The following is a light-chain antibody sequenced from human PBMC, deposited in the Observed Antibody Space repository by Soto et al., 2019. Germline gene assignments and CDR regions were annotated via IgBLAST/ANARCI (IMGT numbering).Light chain of an antibody. J-gene: IGKJ1*01. V-gene: IGKV3-15*01. CDR1: QSVSDN. Sequence: EILMTQSPVTLSVSPGERVTLSCRASQSVSDNLAWYQQKPGQAPSLLIYGAFTRATGVPARFSGAGSGTEFTLIISSLQSEDFALYYCQQYNDWPLTFGQGTKVEI. CDR2: GAF. CDR3: QQYNDWPLT.